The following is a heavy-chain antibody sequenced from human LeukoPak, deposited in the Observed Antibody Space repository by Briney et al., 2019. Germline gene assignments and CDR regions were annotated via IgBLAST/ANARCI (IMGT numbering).Heavy chain of an antibody. CDR3: ARGGGSGYDGEFDP. J-gene: IGHJ5*02. CDR2: IYYSGST. D-gene: IGHD5-12*01. CDR1: GGSISSYY. V-gene: IGHV4-59*01. Sequence: SETLSLTCTVSGGSISSYYWSWIRQPPGKGLEWIGYIYYSGSTNYNPSLKSRVTISVDTSKNQSSLKLSSVTAADTAVYYCARGGGSGYDGEFDPWGQGTLVTVSS.